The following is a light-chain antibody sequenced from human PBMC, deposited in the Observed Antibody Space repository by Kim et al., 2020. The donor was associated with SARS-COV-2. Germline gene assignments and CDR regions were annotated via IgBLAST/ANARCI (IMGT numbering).Light chain of an antibody. J-gene: IGLJ2*01. Sequence: RQRVTISCSGSSSNIGNNAVNWYQQLPGKAPKLLIYYDDLLPSGVSDRFSGSKSGTSASLAISGLQSEDEADYYCAAWDDSLIHVVFGGGTQLTVL. CDR1: SSNIGNNA. CDR3: AAWDDSLIHVV. CDR2: YDD. V-gene: IGLV1-36*01.